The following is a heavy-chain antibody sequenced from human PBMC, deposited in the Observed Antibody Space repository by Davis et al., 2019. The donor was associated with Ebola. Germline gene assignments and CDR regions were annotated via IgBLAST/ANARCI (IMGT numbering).Heavy chain of an antibody. V-gene: IGHV7-4-1*02. Sequence: ASVKVSCKASGYTFTSYAMNWVRQAPGQGLEWMGWINTNTGNPTFAQDFTGRFVFSLDTSVSTAYLQINSLKAEDTAVYYCARGGYGKYYHDSSGSYSTHYPDYWGQGTLVTVSS. J-gene: IGHJ4*02. CDR3: ARGGYGKYYHDSSGSYSTHYPDY. CDR1: GYTFTSYA. D-gene: IGHD3-22*01. CDR2: INTNTGNP.